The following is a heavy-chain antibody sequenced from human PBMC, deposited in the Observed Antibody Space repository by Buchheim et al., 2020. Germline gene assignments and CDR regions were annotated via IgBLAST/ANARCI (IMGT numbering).Heavy chain of an antibody. CDR3: ARDSQYCSSTSCYNWFDP. J-gene: IGHJ5*02. V-gene: IGHV3-48*03. CDR1: GFTFSSYE. Sequence: EVQLVESGGGLVQPGGSLRLSCAASGFTFSSYEMNWVRQAAGKGLEWVSYISSSGSTIYYADSVKGRFTISRDNAKNSLYLQMNSLRAEDTAVYYCARDSQYCSSTSCYNWFDPWGQGTL. D-gene: IGHD2-2*01. CDR2: ISSSGSTI.